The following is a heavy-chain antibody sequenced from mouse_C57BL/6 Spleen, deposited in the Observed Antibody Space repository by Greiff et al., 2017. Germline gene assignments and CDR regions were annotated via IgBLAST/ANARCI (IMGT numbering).Heavy chain of an antibody. CDR1: GYTFTSYW. CDR2: IDPSDSYT. D-gene: IGHD2-2*01. V-gene: IGHV1-69*01. J-gene: IGHJ3*01. Sequence: VQLQQPGAELVMPGASVKLSCKASGYTFTSYWMHWVKQRPGQGLEWIGEIDPSDSYTNYNQKFKGKSTLTVDKSSSTAYMQLSSLTSEDSAVYDCARRDYGYDGGFAYWGQGTLVTVSA. CDR3: ARRDYGYDGGFAY.